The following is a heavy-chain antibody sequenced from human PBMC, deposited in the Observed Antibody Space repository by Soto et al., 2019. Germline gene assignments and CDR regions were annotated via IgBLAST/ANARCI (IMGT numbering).Heavy chain of an antibody. Sequence: QVQLQESGPGLVKPSGTLSLTCAVSGGSISSSNWWSWVRQPPGKGLEWIGEIYHSGSTNYNPSLKSRATISVDKSKTPFSLKLSSVTAAATAVYYCARAAMGGSSWPFDYWGQGTLVTVSS. CDR3: ARAAMGGSSWPFDY. V-gene: IGHV4-4*02. CDR1: GGSISSSNW. CDR2: IYHSGST. D-gene: IGHD6-13*01. J-gene: IGHJ4*02.